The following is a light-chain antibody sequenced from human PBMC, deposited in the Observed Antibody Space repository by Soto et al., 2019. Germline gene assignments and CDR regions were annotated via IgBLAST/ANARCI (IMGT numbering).Light chain of an antibody. CDR1: QGISSS. CDR3: QQYNTYSQWT. Sequence: EIQLTQSPSFLSASVGDRVTITCRASQGISSSLAWYQQKPGKAPTLLIYVASILQSGVPSRFSGSGSGTEFTLTISSLQPDDFATYYCQQYNTYSQWTFGQGTTVEIK. V-gene: IGKV1-9*01. CDR2: VAS. J-gene: IGKJ1*01.